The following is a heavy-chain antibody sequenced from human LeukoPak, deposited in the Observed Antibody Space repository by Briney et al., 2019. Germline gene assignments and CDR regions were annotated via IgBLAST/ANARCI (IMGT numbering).Heavy chain of an antibody. CDR2: INPNSGGT. CDR1: GYTLTRYY. J-gene: IGHJ6*04. V-gene: IGHV1-2*04. Sequence: ASVKVSCKASGYTLTRYYMHWVRQAPGQGLEWMGWINPNSGGTNYAQKFEGWVTMTGDTSISTAYMELSRLRSDDTAVYYCARDGRASPYCSSTSCYDSVTWYYGMDVWGKGTTVTVSS. CDR3: ARDGRASPYCSSTSCYDSVTWYYGMDV. D-gene: IGHD2-2*01.